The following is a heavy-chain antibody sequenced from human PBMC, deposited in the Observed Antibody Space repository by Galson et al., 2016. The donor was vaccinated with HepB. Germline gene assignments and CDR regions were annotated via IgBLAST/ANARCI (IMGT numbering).Heavy chain of an antibody. CDR2: IYYGGSNK. CDR3: AKISLGGYSSGWGGSFDI. J-gene: IGHJ3*02. CDR1: GFTFGTYD. D-gene: IGHD6-19*01. Sequence: SLRLSCAASGFTFGTYDIHWVRQAPGKGLEWVALIYYGGSNKFYADSVKGRFTISRDNSKNTLSLQMNSLRAEDTAIYYCAKISLGGYSSGWGGSFDIWGQGTKVTVSS. V-gene: IGHV3-33*06.